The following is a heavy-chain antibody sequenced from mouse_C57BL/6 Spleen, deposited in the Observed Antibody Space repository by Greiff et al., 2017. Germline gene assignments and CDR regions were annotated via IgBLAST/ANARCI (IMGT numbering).Heavy chain of an antibody. CDR3: ARRGTTVVATSYFDY. Sequence: QVQLQQPGAELVKPGASVKLSCKASGYTFTSYWMHWVQQRPGQGLEWIGMIHPNSGSTNYNEKFKSKATLTVDKSSSTAYMQLSSLTSEDSAVYYCARRGTTVVATSYFDYWGQGTTLTVSS. V-gene: IGHV1-64*01. CDR2: IHPNSGST. CDR1: GYTFTSYW. D-gene: IGHD1-1*01. J-gene: IGHJ2*01.